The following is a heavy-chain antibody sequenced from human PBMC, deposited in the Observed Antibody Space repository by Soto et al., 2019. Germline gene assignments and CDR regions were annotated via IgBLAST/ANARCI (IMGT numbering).Heavy chain of an antibody. CDR1: GGSISASSYY. CDR2: MDYSGST. Sequence: SETLSLTCTVSGGSISASSYYWGWIRQPPGKGLEWIGSMDYSGSTYYNPSLKSRLTISLDTSKNQFSLRLTSVTVADTAVYYCARSVRLGDLSFRDWSQGTLVTGSS. D-gene: IGHD3-16*02. CDR3: ARSVRLGDLSFRD. V-gene: IGHV4-39*07. J-gene: IGHJ4*02.